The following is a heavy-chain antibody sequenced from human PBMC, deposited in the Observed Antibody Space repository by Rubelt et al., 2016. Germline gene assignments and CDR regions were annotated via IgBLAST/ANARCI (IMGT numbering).Heavy chain of an antibody. J-gene: IGHJ5*02. CDR1: GFTFSDYY. V-gene: IGHV3-11*04. Sequence: VHLLESGGGLVQPGGSLRLSCAASGFTFSDYYMSWIRQAPGKALEWVSYISSNGSTIYYADSVKGRFTISRDNAKNSLYLQMNSLGAEDTAVYYCAREGSIAANWFDPWAREPWSPSPQ. CDR3: AREGSIAANWFDP. D-gene: IGHD6-6*01. CDR2: ISSNGSTI.